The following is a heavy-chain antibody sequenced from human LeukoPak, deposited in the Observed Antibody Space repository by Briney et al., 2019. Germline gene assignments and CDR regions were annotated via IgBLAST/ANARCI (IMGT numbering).Heavy chain of an antibody. CDR1: GFTFSSYA. Sequence: GRSLRLSCAASGFTFSSYAMHWVRQAPGKGLEWVAVISYDGSNKYYADSVKGRFTISRDNSKNTLYLQMNSLRAEDTAVYYCARGLECSSPSDYWGQGTLVTVSS. J-gene: IGHJ4*02. CDR2: ISYDGSNK. V-gene: IGHV3-30-3*01. D-gene: IGHD6-6*01. CDR3: ARGLECSSPSDY.